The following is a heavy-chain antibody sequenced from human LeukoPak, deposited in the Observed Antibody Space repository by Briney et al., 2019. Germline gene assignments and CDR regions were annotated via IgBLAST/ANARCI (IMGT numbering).Heavy chain of an antibody. CDR2: IYHSGST. Sequence: SETLSLTCTVSGGSITSDFYYWSWIRQHPRKGLEWIGHIYHSGSTYYNPSLKSRVTISMDTSKNQFSLKLTSVTAADTAVYYCARADRSYDSSGYPDYWGQGTLVTVSS. J-gene: IGHJ4*02. CDR1: GGSITSDFYY. CDR3: ARADRSYDSSGYPDY. D-gene: IGHD3-22*01. V-gene: IGHV4-31*03.